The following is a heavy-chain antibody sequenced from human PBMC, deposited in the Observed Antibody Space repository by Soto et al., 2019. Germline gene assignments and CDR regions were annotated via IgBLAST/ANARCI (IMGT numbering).Heavy chain of an antibody. J-gene: IGHJ4*02. Sequence: QVQLQQWGAGLLKPSETLSLTCAVYGGSFSGYYWTWIRQPPGTGLEWIGEINHSGSTNYNPSLKXXVTISVDTSKNQFSLKLTSVTAADPDVYYCARDKITGLFDYWGQGTLVTVSS. D-gene: IGHD2-8*02. V-gene: IGHV4-34*01. CDR2: INHSGST. CDR3: ARDKITGLFDY. CDR1: GGSFSGYY.